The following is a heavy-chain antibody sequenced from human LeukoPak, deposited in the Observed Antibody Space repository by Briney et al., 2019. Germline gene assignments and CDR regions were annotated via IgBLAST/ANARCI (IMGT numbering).Heavy chain of an antibody. D-gene: IGHD1-26*01. CDR2: INRDGGAQ. Sequence: GGSLRLSCSASGFTFSTYWMSWVRQAPGKGLEWMAHINRDGGAQNYVDSVKGRFTISRDNDKDSLFLQMNNLRAEDTALYYCARDGIPTYAFDIWGQGTMVTVSP. J-gene: IGHJ3*02. V-gene: IGHV3-7*01. CDR3: ARDGIPTYAFDI. CDR1: GFTFSTYW.